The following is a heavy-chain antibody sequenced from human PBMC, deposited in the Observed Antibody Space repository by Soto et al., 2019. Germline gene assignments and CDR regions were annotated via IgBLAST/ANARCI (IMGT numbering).Heavy chain of an antibody. CDR3: TRRSPLRSGQSL. J-gene: IGHJ4*02. CDR2: IRSKAYGGTT. CDR1: GFTFGDYA. D-gene: IGHD2-15*01. Sequence: QAGGSLRLSCTASGFTFGDYAMSWVRQAPGKGLEWVGFIRSKAYGGTTEYAASVKGRFTISRDDSKSIAYLQMNSLKTEDTAVYYCTRRSPLRSGQSLWGQGTLVTVSS. V-gene: IGHV3-49*04.